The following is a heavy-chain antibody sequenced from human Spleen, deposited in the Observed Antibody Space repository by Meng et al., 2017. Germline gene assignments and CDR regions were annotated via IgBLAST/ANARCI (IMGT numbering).Heavy chain of an antibody. CDR2: INAVFGTT. J-gene: IGHJ4*02. V-gene: IGHV1-69*13. CDR3: ARKAGNCISTTCYSLDY. Sequence: SVKVSCKALGGIFSNYVIGWVRQAPGQGLEWMGGINAVFGTTNYAQKFHNRVTTTSDESTSTVYMELTRLTSEDTAVYFCARKAGNCISTTCYSLDYWGQGTLVTVSS. D-gene: IGHD2-2*01. CDR1: GGIFSNYV.